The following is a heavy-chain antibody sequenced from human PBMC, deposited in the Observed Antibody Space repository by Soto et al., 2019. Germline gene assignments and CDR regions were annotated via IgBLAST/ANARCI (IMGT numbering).Heavy chain of an antibody. CDR3: ARVTSSGGYPNYYYGMDV. Sequence: ASVKVSCKASGYTFTSYGISWVRQAPGQGLEWMGWISAYNGNTNYAQKLQGRVTMTTDTSTSTAYMELRSLRSDDTAVYYCARVTSSGGYPNYYYGMDVWGQGTTVTVPS. D-gene: IGHD6-19*01. CDR1: GYTFTSYG. V-gene: IGHV1-18*01. J-gene: IGHJ6*02. CDR2: ISAYNGNT.